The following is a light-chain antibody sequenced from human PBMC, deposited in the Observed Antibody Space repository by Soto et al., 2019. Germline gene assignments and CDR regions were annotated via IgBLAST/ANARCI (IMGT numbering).Light chain of an antibody. V-gene: IGKV3-20*01. CDR2: GAS. CDR3: QQYGTSPFT. CDR1: QSVSSTY. Sequence: EIVLTQSPGTLSLSPGERATLSCRASQSVSSTYLAWYQQKPGQAPGLLIYGASTRATGIPGRFSGSGSGTDFTLTISRLEPEDCAVYYCQQYGTSPFTFGQGTKLEIK. J-gene: IGKJ2*01.